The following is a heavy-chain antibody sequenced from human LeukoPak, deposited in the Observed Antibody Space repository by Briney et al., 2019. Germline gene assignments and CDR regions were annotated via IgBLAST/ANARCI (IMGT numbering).Heavy chain of an antibody. Sequence: GRSLILSCAASGFTFDDYAMHWVRQAPGKGLEGVSGISWNSDRIGYADSVKGRFTISRDNAKNSLYLQMNSLRAEDMAFYYCAKDISEGYNFDAFDIWGHGTMVTVSS. V-gene: IGHV3-9*03. CDR2: ISWNSDRI. CDR1: GFTFDDYA. D-gene: IGHD5-24*01. CDR3: AKDISEGYNFDAFDI. J-gene: IGHJ3*02.